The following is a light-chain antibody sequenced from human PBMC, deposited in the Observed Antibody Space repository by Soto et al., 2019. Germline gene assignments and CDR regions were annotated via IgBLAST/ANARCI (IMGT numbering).Light chain of an antibody. Sequence: QAVVTQLPSVSGAPGQRVTISCTGRSSNIGAGYDVHWYQQLPGTAPKLLIYGNSNRPSGVPDRFSGSKSGTSASLANTGLPAEAAADHYCQSYDSSLSGVVFGGGTEVTV. CDR3: QSYDSSLSGVV. J-gene: IGLJ2*01. CDR1: SSNIGAGYD. CDR2: GNS. V-gene: IGLV1-40*01.